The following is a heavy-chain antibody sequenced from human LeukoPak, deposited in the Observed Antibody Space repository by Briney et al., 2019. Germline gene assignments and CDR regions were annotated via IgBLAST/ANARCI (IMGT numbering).Heavy chain of an antibody. CDR2: IKQDGSEK. CDR1: GFTFSSYW. CDR3: ARDLSLVVRGVIGFEDARARFDY. V-gene: IGHV3-7*01. D-gene: IGHD3-10*01. Sequence: PGGSLRLSCAASGFTFSSYWMSWVRQAPGKGLEWVANIKQDGSEKYYVDSVKGRFTISRDNAKNSLYLQMNSLRAEDTAVYYCARDLSLVVRGVIGFEDARARFDYWGQGTLVTVSS. J-gene: IGHJ4*02.